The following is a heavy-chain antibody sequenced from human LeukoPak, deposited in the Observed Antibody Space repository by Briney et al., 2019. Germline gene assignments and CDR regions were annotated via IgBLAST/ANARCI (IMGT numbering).Heavy chain of an antibody. CDR1: GGSFSGYY. CDR3: ARGGVSRGTYYYGSGKSFDY. CDR2: INHSGST. V-gene: IGHV4-34*01. Sequence: SETLSLTCAVYGGSFSGYYWSWIRQPPGEGLEWIGEINHSGSTNYNPSLKSRVTISVDTSKNQFSLKLSSVTAADTAVYYCARGGVSRGTYYYGSGKSFDYWGQGTLVTVSS. D-gene: IGHD3-10*01. J-gene: IGHJ4*02.